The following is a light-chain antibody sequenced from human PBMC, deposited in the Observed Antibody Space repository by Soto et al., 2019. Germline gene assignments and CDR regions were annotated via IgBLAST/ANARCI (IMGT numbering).Light chain of an antibody. Sequence: QSALTQPASVSGSPGQSITISCTGTSSDVGGYNYVSWYQQHPGKAPKLMIYDVSNRPSGVSNRFSGSKSGNTASLTISGLQAEDEADYYCSSYTCSSVVFGGGTQLTVL. J-gene: IGLJ2*01. CDR3: SSYTCSSVV. CDR2: DVS. V-gene: IGLV2-14*01. CDR1: SSDVGGYNY.